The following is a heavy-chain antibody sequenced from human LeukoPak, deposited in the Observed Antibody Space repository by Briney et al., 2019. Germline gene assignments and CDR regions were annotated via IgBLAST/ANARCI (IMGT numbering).Heavy chain of an antibody. J-gene: IGHJ4*02. V-gene: IGHV3-48*02. CDR3: ASVSLGGRYGSGSRGTFDY. CDR2: ISSSSSTI. Sequence: GGSLRLSCAASGFTFSSYSMNWVRQAPGKGLEWVSYISSSSSTIYYADSVKGRFTISRDNAKNSLYLQMNSLRDEVTAVYYCASVSLGGRYGSGSRGTFDYWGQGTLVTVSS. CDR1: GFTFSSYS. D-gene: IGHD3-10*01.